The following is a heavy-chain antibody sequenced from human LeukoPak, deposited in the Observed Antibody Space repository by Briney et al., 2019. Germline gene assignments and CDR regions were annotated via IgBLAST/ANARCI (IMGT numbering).Heavy chain of an antibody. J-gene: IGHJ4*02. CDR3: AKDYGPKQLVFLDS. CDR1: GFTFSSYA. CDR2: ISDNGGTT. V-gene: IGHV3-23*01. Sequence: PGGSLRLSCAASGFTFSSYALSWVRQAPGKGLEWVSAISDNGGTTFYADSVKGRFTITRDNSKKTLYVQMNSLRAEDTAVYYCAKDYGPKQLVFLDSWGQGTLVTVSS. D-gene: IGHD6-13*01.